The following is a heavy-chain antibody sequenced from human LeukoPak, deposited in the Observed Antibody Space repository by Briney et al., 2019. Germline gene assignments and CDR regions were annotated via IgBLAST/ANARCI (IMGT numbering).Heavy chain of an antibody. V-gene: IGHV1-69*13. CDR1: GGTFSSYA. CDR3: ARVGQDAFDI. Sequence: ASVKVSCKASGGTFSSYAISWGRQAPGQGLEWMGGIIPIFVTANYAQKFQGRVTITADESTRTAYMELSSLRSEDTAVYYCARVGQDAFDIWGQGTMVTVSS. J-gene: IGHJ3*02. CDR2: IIPIFVTA.